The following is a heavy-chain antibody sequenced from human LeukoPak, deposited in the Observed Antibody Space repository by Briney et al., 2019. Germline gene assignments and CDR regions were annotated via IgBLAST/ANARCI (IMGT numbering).Heavy chain of an antibody. J-gene: IGHJ4*02. CDR1: GVTLSNYA. V-gene: IGHV3-30*04. D-gene: IGHD4-17*01. Sequence: GGSLRLSCTASGVTLSNYAMHWVRRPPGRGLEWVAVISFDGTNKYYGDSLEGRFSASRDNSKNTLYMQMNSLRPADTATYYCATDYGDYEPIDYWGQGTLVTVSS. CDR2: ISFDGTNK. CDR3: ATDYGDYEPIDY.